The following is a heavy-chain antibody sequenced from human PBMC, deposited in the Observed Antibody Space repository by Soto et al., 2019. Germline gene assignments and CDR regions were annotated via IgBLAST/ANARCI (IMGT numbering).Heavy chain of an antibody. CDR2: IVPIFGTA. V-gene: IGHV1-69*13. CDR3: ARDTREGSYRWFDP. Sequence: GXSVKVSCKASVGTFSSYAISWVRQAPGQGLEWMGGIVPIFGTANYAQKFQGRVTITADESTSTAYMELSSLRSEDTAVYYCARDTREGSYRWFDPWGQGTQVTVSS. D-gene: IGHD1-26*01. J-gene: IGHJ5*02. CDR1: VGTFSSYA.